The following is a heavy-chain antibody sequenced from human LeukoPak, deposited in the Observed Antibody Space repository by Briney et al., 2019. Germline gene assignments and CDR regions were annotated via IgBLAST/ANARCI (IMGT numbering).Heavy chain of an antibody. Sequence: SDTLSLTCAVSGYSITSSGWWGWIRQPPGKGLEWIGYMYYSGSTQYNPSLKSRVTISVDTSKNQFSLKLSSVTAADTAVYYCARLSAVGSSGWYTRDYWGQGTLVTVSS. CDR2: MYYSGST. V-gene: IGHV4-28*01. J-gene: IGHJ4*02. CDR3: ARLSAVGSSGWYTRDY. CDR1: GYSITSSGW. D-gene: IGHD6-19*01.